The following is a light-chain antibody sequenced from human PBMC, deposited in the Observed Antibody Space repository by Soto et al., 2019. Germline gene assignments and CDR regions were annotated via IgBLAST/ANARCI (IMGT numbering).Light chain of an antibody. V-gene: IGKV1-12*01. CDR3: QQADIAQLT. CDR1: QAIGDW. Sequence: DIQMTQSPSSVSASVGDRVTITCRASQAIGDWLAWYQQKPGKATNLLIYATSTLQSGVPSRFSGRGSETEFSLTISSLQLEDIATYYCQQADIAQLTFGGGTRVEI. CDR2: ATS. J-gene: IGKJ4*01.